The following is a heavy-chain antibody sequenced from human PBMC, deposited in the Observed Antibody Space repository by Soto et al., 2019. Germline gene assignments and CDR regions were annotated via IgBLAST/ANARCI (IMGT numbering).Heavy chain of an antibody. V-gene: IGHV3-33*01. D-gene: IGHD4-17*01. J-gene: IGHJ4*02. CDR2: IWYDGSNK. CDR3: ARENYGDPHVDY. CDR1: GFTFSSYG. Sequence: QVQLVESGGGVVQPGRSLRLSCAASGFTFSSYGMHWVRQAPGKGLEWVAVIWYDGSNKYYADSVKGRFTISRDNSKNTMYLQMNSLRAEDTAVYYCARENYGDPHVDYWGQGTLVTVSS.